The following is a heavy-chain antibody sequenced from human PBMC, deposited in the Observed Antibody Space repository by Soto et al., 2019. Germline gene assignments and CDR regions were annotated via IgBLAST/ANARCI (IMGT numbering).Heavy chain of an antibody. D-gene: IGHD3-9*01. CDR3: ARDRDYDLLTGFEF. CDR2: TNPNGNVS. V-gene: IGHV1-46*01. CDR1: GYTFINYY. J-gene: IGHJ4*02. Sequence: ASVKVSCKASGYTFINYYMHWVRQAPGQGLEWMGVTNPNGNVSNYAQKFQGRVAMTSDTSTSTLYMEMTSLRSEDTAIYFCARDRDYDLLTGFEFWGQGTLVTASS.